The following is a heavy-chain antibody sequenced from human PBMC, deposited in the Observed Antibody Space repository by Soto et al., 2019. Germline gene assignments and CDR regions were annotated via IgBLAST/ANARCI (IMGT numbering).Heavy chain of an antibody. V-gene: IGHV4-59*01. J-gene: IGHJ3*02. D-gene: IGHD5-18*01. CDR1: GASISGYY. CDR3: ARVALTAMVSLTNAFDI. Sequence: SETLSLTCTVSGASISGYYWSWIRQPPGKGLEWIGYIYYSGSTNYNPSLKSRVTTSVDTSKNQFSLKLSSVTAADTAVYYCARVALTAMVSLTNAFDIWGLGTMVTVSS. CDR2: IYYSGST.